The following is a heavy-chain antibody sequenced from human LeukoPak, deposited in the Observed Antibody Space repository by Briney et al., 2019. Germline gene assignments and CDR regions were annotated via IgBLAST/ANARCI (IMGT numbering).Heavy chain of an antibody. CDR3: AMKWLAVTARVLPDY. J-gene: IGHJ4*02. V-gene: IGHV3-30-3*01. CDR1: GFTFSSYA. D-gene: IGHD6-19*01. Sequence: QPGRPLRLSCAASGFTFSSYAMHWVRQAPGKGLEWVAVISYDGSNKYYADSVKGRFTISRDNSKNTLYLQMNSLRAEDTAVYYCAMKWLAVTARVLPDYWGQGTLVTVSS. CDR2: ISYDGSNK.